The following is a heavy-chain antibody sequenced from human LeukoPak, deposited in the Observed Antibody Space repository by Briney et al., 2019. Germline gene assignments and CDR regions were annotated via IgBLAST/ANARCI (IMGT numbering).Heavy chain of an antibody. J-gene: IGHJ5*02. D-gene: IGHD3-10*01. CDR3: AKDLWARSIIITPNWFDP. V-gene: IGHV3-7*01. Sequence: PGGSLRLSCAASGFTFSSYWMSWVRQAPGKGLEWVANINQDGSEKYYVDSLKGRFTISRDNAKNSLYLQMNSLRAEDTAVYYCAKDLWARSIIITPNWFDPWGQGTLVTVSS. CDR2: INQDGSEK. CDR1: GFTFSSYW.